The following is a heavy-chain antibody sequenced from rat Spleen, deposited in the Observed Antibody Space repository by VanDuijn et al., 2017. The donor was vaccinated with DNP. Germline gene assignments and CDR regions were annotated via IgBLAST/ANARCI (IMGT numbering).Heavy chain of an antibody. V-gene: IGHV2-32*01. CDR3: ARDIGTTALDV. D-gene: IGHD1-5*01. Sequence: QVQLKESGPGLMQPSQILSLTCTVPGFSLTGYPVHWVRQPPGKGLEWLGVMWSDGDTSYNSALKSRLSISRDASKSQLFFKMNSLQAEDTATYYCARDIGTTALDVWGQGTSVTVSS. J-gene: IGHJ4*01. CDR1: GFSLTGYP. CDR2: MWSDGDT.